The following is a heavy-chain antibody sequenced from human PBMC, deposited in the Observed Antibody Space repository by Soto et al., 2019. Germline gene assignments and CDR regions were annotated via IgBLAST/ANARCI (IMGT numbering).Heavy chain of an antibody. V-gene: IGHV3-21*01. J-gene: IGHJ6*02. CDR2: ISSSSSYI. CDR3: ARESVDSSLGGMDV. CDR1: GFTFSSYS. D-gene: IGHD5-12*01. Sequence: GGSLSLSCAASGFTFSSYSMNWVRHAPRKGLEWVSSISSSSSYIYYADSVKGRFTISRDNAKNSLYLQMNSLRAEDTAVYYCARESVDSSLGGMDVWGQGTTVTVSS.